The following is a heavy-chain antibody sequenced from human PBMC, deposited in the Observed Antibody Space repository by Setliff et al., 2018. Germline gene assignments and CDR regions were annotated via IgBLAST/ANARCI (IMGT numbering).Heavy chain of an antibody. D-gene: IGHD3-10*01. V-gene: IGHV1-18*01. CDR3: ATDLAIRGVQFDY. J-gene: IGHJ4*02. CDR1: GYSFINYG. CDR2: ISGYNGNT. Sequence: GASVKVSCKTSGYSFINYGLSWMRQAPGQGLEWVGWISGYNGNTDYAQNLQGRVTMTIDTSTSTAYMELSSLTSEDTAVYYCATDLAIRGVQFDYWGRGTLVTVSS.